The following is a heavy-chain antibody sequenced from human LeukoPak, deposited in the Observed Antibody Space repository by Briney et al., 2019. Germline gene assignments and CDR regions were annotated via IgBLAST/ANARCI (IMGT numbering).Heavy chain of an antibody. CDR2: INPGGGST. CDR3: ARASIPSQYCGGDCYSNPFDY. D-gene: IGHD2-21*02. V-gene: IGHV1-46*01. Sequence: ASVKVSCKASGYTFTSYGISWVRQAPGQGLEWMGIINPGGGSTSYAQKFQGRVTMTRDTSTSTAYMELRSLRSDDTAVYYCARASIPSQYCGGDCYSNPFDYWGQGTLVTVSS. J-gene: IGHJ4*02. CDR1: GYTFTSYG.